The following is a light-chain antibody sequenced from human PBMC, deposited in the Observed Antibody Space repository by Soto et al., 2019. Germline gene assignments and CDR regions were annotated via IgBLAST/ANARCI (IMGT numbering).Light chain of an antibody. V-gene: IGKV1-5*01. CDR1: QCVSTW. J-gene: IGKJ4*01. Sequence: DIQMTQSPSTLSASVGDTVTITCRASQCVSTWLSCYQQTPVKAPKLLMYDASTLESVAPARFSGSGSGTEFSITISSLQPEDFAVYYCRQYGSSLGFAFGGGTKVDIK. CDR3: RQYGSSLGFA. CDR2: DAS.